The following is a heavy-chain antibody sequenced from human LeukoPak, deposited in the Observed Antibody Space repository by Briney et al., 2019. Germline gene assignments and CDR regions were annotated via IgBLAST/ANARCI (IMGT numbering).Heavy chain of an antibody. CDR1: GFTFSSYA. J-gene: IGHJ3*02. CDR2: ISGSGGST. D-gene: IGHD2-2*01. CDR3: AKESSERGYCSSTSCHRSAFDI. V-gene: IGHV3-23*01. Sequence: GGSLRLSCVASGFTFSSYAMSWVRQAPGKGLEWVSAISGSGGSTYYADSVKGRFTISRDNSKNTLYLQMNSLRAEDTAVYYCAKESSERGYCSSTSCHRSAFDIWGQGTMVTVSS.